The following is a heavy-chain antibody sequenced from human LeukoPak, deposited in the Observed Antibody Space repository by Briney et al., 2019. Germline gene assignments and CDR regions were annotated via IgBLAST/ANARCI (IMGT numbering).Heavy chain of an antibody. V-gene: IGHV4-61*09. CDR1: GGSINSGRYY. D-gene: IGHD6-19*01. CDR3: ARGYSSGWFNDY. Sequence: SETLSLTCTVSGGSINSGRYYWSWIRQPAGKGLEWIGHIYTSGRTSYNPSLKSRVTISVDTSKNQFSLKMSSVSAADTAVYYCARGYSSGWFNDYWGQGTLVTVSS. CDR2: IYTSGRT. J-gene: IGHJ4*02.